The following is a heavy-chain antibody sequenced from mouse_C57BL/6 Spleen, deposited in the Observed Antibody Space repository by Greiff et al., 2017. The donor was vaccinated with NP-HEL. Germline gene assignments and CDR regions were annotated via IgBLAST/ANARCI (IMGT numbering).Heavy chain of an antibody. D-gene: IGHD1-1*01. CDR3: ASSYGSGAY. CDR1: GYAFSSSW. CDR2: IYPGDGDT. J-gene: IGHJ3*01. V-gene: IGHV1-82*01. Sequence: VQLQQSGPELVKPGASVKISCKASGYAFSSSWMNWVKQRPGKGLEWIGRIYPGDGDTNYNGKFKGKATRTADKSSSTAYMQLSSLTSEDSAVYFCASSYGSGAYWGQGTLVTVSA.